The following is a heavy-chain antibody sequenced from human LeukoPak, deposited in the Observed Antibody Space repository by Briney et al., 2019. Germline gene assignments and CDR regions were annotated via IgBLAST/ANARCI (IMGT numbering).Heavy chain of an antibody. J-gene: IGHJ2*01. CDR2: IYYSGST. Sequence: PSETLSLTCTVSGGSIRSSSYYWGWIRQPPGKGLEWIGYIYYSGSTNYNPSLKSRVTISVDTSTVSLKLSSVTAADTAVYYCARSVRQNWGWQYFDLWGRGTLVTVSS. D-gene: IGHD7-27*01. CDR3: ARSVRQNWGWQYFDL. V-gene: IGHV4-61*05. CDR1: GGSIRSSSYY.